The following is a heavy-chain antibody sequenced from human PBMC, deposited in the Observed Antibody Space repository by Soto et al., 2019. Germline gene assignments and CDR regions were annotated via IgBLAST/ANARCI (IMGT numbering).Heavy chain of an antibody. CDR2: ISAYNGNT. Sequence: ASVKVSCKASGYTFTSYGISWVRQAPGQGLEWMGWISAYNGNTNYAQKLQGRVTMTTDTSTSTAYMELRSLRSDDTAVYYCARAIDYGDYGAWFDPWGQGTLVTVSS. CDR1: GYTFTSYG. CDR3: ARAIDYGDYGAWFDP. V-gene: IGHV1-18*04. D-gene: IGHD4-17*01. J-gene: IGHJ5*02.